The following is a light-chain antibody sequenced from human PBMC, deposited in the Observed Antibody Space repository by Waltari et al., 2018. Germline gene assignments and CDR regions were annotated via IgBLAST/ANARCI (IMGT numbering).Light chain of an antibody. CDR1: QSISSW. J-gene: IGKJ1*01. Sequence: DIQMTQSPSTLSASLGDRVTITCRASQSISSWLAWYQQKPGKAPKVLIYKESSLQTGVSSRFSGTGSGTDFTLTISRLRPDDFATYYCLQYNTYPWTFGQGTKVEMK. V-gene: IGKV1-5*03. CDR2: KES. CDR3: LQYNTYPWT.